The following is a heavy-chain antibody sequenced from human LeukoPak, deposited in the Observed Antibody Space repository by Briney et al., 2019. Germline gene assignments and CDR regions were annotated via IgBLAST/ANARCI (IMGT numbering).Heavy chain of an antibody. CDR1: GFTFTDHY. V-gene: IGHV1-2*02. Sequence: ASMKVSCKSSGFTFTDHYIHWVRHGPGQGLGWGGYSGPHSTFTGSPQEYQGRVTMTRDASTSTASMELTRLTSDDTAVYYCVREGEGPLSKDFDYWGQGTLVTVSS. J-gene: IGHJ4*02. D-gene: IGHD2/OR15-2a*01. CDR3: VREGEGPLSKDFDY. CDR2: SGPHSTFT.